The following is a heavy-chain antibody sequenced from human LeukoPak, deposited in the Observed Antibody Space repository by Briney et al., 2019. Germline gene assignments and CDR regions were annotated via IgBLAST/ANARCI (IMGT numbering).Heavy chain of an antibody. CDR3: ARDAQRGFDYSNSLEY. V-gene: IGHV3-33*01. Sequence: GGSLRLSCAAAGFIFSHYGMHWVRQAPGKGLEGGAVIWSDGSNRFYAGSVTGRFTISRDNSQNTVFLQMNSLRVEDTAMYYCARDAQRGFDYSNSLEYWGHGTLVTVSS. D-gene: IGHD4-11*01. CDR1: GFIFSHYG. CDR2: IWSDGSNR. J-gene: IGHJ4*01.